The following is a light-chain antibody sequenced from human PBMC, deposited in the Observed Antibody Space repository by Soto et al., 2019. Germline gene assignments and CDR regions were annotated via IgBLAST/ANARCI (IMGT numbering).Light chain of an antibody. Sequence: QSVLTQPASVSGSPGQSITISCTGSSRDVGGYNYVSWYQQHPGKAPKIMIDDVNNRPSGVSNRLSGSKSGNTASLTISGLQAEDEADYYCSSYTSSSNYVFGSGT. CDR2: DVN. V-gene: IGLV2-14*01. CDR3: SSYTSSSNYV. J-gene: IGLJ1*01. CDR1: SRDVGGYNY.